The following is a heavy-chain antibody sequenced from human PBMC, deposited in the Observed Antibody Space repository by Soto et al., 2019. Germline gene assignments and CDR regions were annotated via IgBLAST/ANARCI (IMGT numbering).Heavy chain of an antibody. D-gene: IGHD2-2*01. CDR1: GGTFNTYT. Sequence: QVHLIQSGAEVKKPGSSVKVSCEAAGGTFNTYTLFWVRQAPGHGLEWMGRIIPMLTVTNSAQKFQGRLTLTADKSTGTAFMELTSLRSDDTAVYYCSIGSWSAETFDVWGQGTMVTVSS. CDR2: IIPMLTVT. CDR3: SIGSWSAETFDV. J-gene: IGHJ3*01. V-gene: IGHV1-69*02.